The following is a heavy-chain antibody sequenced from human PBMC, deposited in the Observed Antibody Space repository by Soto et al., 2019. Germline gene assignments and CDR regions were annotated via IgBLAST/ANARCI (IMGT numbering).Heavy chain of an antibody. CDR1: GFAFNTYS. Sequence: PGGSLRLSCEASGFAFNTYSMNWVRQAPGKGLEWISYISIRSTIIKYADSVKGRFTISRDNARNSLFLQMNSLRAEDTAVYYCARLSAGTSGNSWAQRTPVPVSS. J-gene: IGHJ1*01. D-gene: IGHD6-13*01. V-gene: IGHV3-48*01. CDR3: ARLSAGTSGNS. CDR2: ISIRSTII.